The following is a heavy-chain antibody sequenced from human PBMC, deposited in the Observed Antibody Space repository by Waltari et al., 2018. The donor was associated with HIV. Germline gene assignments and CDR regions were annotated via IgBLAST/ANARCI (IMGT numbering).Heavy chain of an antibody. CDR2: ISTSESI. D-gene: IGHD2-21*02. J-gene: IGHJ5*02. CDR3: AREALVYKYGRYCSDDDCYSRWFDP. CDR1: GASITSGNYF. V-gene: IGHV4-61*02. Sequence: QVQLQESGPGLVKFSQTLSLTCNVSGASITSGNYFWTWVRQPAGKTLEWIGRISTSESIKSTTSRRGRVTISRDTSNNHFSLTVTSVTAANTAVYYCAREALVYKYGRYCSDDDCYSRWFDPWGHGTQVTVSS.